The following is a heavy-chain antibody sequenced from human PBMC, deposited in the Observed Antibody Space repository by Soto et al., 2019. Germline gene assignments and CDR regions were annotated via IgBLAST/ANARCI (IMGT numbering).Heavy chain of an antibody. Sequence: GGSLRLSCAASGFTFNIYSMNLVRQAPGKGLEWVSSISSSSSYIYYADSVKGRFTISRDNSKNTLYLQMNSLRAEDTAVYYCAKDRAVVVVAATAFDYWGQGTLVTVSS. CDR2: ISSSSSYI. V-gene: IGHV3-21*01. CDR1: GFTFNIYS. D-gene: IGHD2-15*01. J-gene: IGHJ4*02. CDR3: AKDRAVVVVAATAFDY.